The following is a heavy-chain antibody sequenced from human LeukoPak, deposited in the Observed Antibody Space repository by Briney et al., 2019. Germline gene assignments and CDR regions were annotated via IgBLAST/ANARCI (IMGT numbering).Heavy chain of an antibody. CDR2: IYSSGST. V-gene: IGHV4-61*01. J-gene: IGHJ6*03. CDR1: GYSISSAYY. CDR3: ARVFDSGSQAYFYYMDV. D-gene: IGHD3-10*01. Sequence: SETLSLTCTVSGYSISSAYYWGWIQQPPGKGLEWIGYIYSSGSTNYNPSLKSRVTMSVDTSKNQFSLKVSSVTAADTAVYYCARVFDSGSQAYFYYMDVWGKGTTVTISS.